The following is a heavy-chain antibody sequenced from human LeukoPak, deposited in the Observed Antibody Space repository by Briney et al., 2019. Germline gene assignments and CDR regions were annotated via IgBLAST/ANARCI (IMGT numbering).Heavy chain of an antibody. CDR1: GFTFSDYW. D-gene: IGHD6-13*01. CDR2: IKQDGSDK. J-gene: IGHJ4*01. CDR3: ARDGTAAGLYFDL. V-gene: IGHV3-7*01. Sequence: GGSLRLSCAVSGFTFSDYWMNWVRQAPGKGLEWVASIKQDGSDKSYVDSVKGRFTISRDDAKNSLYLQMSSLRVEDTAVYYCARDGTAAGLYFDLWGQGTLVTVSS.